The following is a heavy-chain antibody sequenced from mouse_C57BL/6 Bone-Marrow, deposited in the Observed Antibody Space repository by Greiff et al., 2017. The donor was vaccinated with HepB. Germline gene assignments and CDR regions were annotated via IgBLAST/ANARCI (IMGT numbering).Heavy chain of an antibody. CDR2: IYPGSGST. CDR3: ARSAYGSTPFAY. Sequence: VQLQQPGAELVKPGASVKMSCKASGYTFTSYWITWVKQRPGQGLEWIGDIYPGSGSTNYNEKFKSKATLTVDTSSSTAYMQLSSLPSEDSAVYYCARSAYGSTPFAYWGQGTLVTVSA. D-gene: IGHD1-1*01. CDR1: GYTFTSYW. J-gene: IGHJ3*01. V-gene: IGHV1-55*01.